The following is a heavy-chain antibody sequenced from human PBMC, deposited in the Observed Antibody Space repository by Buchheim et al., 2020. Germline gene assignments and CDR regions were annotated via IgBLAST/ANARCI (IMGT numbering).Heavy chain of an antibody. CDR2: INPNSGGP. D-gene: IGHD1-26*01. CDR3: ARLFGGNSGSYGGNYYYGMDV. Sequence: QVQLVQSGAEVKKPGASVKVFCKASGYTFTGYYMHWVRQAPGQGLEWMGWINPNSGGPNYAQKFQGRVTMTRDTSISTAYMELSRLRSDDTAVYYCARLFGGNSGSYGGNYYYGMDVWGQGTT. J-gene: IGHJ6*02. V-gene: IGHV1-2*02. CDR1: GYTFTGYY.